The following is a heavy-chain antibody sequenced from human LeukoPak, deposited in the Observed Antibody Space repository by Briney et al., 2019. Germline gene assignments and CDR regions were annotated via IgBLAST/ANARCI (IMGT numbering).Heavy chain of an antibody. Sequence: GASVNVSCMASGYTFIGYYMHWVRQAPGQGLEWMGWINPNSGGTNYAQKFQGRVTMTRDTSISTAYMELSRLRSDDTAVYYCARSPRVEWLLGIDYWGQGTLVTVSS. V-gene: IGHV1-2*02. CDR3: ARSPRVEWLLGIDY. D-gene: IGHD3-3*01. CDR2: INPNSGGT. CDR1: GYTFIGYY. J-gene: IGHJ4*02.